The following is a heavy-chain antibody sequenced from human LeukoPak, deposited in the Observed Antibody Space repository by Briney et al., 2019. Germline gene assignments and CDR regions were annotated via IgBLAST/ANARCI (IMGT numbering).Heavy chain of an antibody. CDR2: ISGYNGNT. V-gene: IGHV1-18*01. Sequence: ASVKVSCKSSGYTFSYFGLNWVRQAPGQGLEWMGWISGYNGNTNYAQKWEGRLSLTTDTATSTVHMELRNLTFDDTAVYFCARGLDAAAGLANFDYWGQGTQITVSS. CDR3: ARGLDAAAGLANFDY. J-gene: IGHJ4*02. CDR1: GYTFSYFG. D-gene: IGHD6-19*01.